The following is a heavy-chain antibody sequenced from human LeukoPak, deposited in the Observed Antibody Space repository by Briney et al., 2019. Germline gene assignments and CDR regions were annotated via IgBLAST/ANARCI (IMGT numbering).Heavy chain of an antibody. D-gene: IGHD5-18*01. Sequence: QSGGSLRLSCAASGFTFSSYAMSWVRQAPGKGLEWVSAISGSGGSTYYADSVKGRFTISRDNSKNTLYLQMNSLRAEDTAVYYCGRGGKGVQLWLRPPYYFDYWGQGTLVTVSS. CDR2: ISGSGGST. J-gene: IGHJ4*02. CDR3: GRGGKGVQLWLRPPYYFDY. V-gene: IGHV3-23*01. CDR1: GFTFSSYA.